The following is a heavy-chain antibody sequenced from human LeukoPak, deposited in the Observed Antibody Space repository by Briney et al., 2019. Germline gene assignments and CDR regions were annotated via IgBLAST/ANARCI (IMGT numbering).Heavy chain of an antibody. CDR1: GITFSNSA. V-gene: IGHV3-23*01. CDR2: ITKSGDQT. J-gene: IGHJ4*02. CDR3: ARRPIFYGAGHDY. Sequence: GGSLRLSCVPSGITFSNSALSWVRQAPGKGLEWVSTITKSGDQTHYADSVRGLFTISRDIFKNTLYLQMNSLRAEDTAVYYCARRPIFYGAGHDYWGQGTLVTVSS. D-gene: IGHD4-17*01.